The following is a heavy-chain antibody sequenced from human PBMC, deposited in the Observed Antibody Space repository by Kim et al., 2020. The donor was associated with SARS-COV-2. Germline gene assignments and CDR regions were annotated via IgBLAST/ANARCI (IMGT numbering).Heavy chain of an antibody. Sequence: SVKGRFTITRDNSKNTLYLQMNSLRAEDTAVYYCARGSIAAAVPSYGMDVWGQGTTVTVSS. D-gene: IGHD6-13*01. J-gene: IGHJ6*02. V-gene: IGHV3-53*01. CDR3: ARGSIAAAVPSYGMDV.